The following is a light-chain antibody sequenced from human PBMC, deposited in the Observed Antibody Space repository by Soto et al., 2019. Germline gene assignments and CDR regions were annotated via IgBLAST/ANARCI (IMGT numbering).Light chain of an antibody. CDR1: QSVGSY. V-gene: IGKV3-11*01. J-gene: IGKJ1*01. Sequence: EIVLIQSPATLSLSPGERATLSCRASQSVGSYLAWYQHKPGQAPRLLISDASNRATGIPARFSGSGSGAEYTLTISSLQSEDFAVYYCQQYGSSPATFGQGTKVDIK. CDR2: DAS. CDR3: QQYGSSPAT.